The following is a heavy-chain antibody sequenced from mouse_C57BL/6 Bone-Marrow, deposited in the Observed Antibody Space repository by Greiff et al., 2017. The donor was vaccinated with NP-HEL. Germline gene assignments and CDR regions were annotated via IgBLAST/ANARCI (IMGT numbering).Heavy chain of an antibody. Sequence: QVQLKQPGAELVKPGASVKLSCKASGYTFTSYWMHWVKQRPGQGLEWIGMIHPNSGSTNYNEKFKSKATLTVEKSSSTAYMQLSSLTSEDSAVYDCAREGNGDFDYWGQGTTLTVSS. CDR3: AREGNGDFDY. CDR2: IHPNSGST. J-gene: IGHJ2*01. V-gene: IGHV1-64*01. CDR1: GYTFTSYW.